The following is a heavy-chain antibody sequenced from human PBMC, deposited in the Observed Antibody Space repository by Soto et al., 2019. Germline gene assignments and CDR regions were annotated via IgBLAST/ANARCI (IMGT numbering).Heavy chain of an antibody. Sequence: SVKVSCKASGGTFSSYAISWVRQAPGQGLEWMGGIIPIFGTANYAQKFQDRVTMTTDTSTSTAYLELRSLTSDDTAVYYCARASCDSSGYYYLEIRPHYYGMDVWGQGTTVTVSS. V-gene: IGHV1-69*05. D-gene: IGHD3-22*01. CDR2: IIPIFGTA. J-gene: IGHJ6*02. CDR3: ARASCDSSGYYYLEIRPHYYGMDV. CDR1: GGTFSSYA.